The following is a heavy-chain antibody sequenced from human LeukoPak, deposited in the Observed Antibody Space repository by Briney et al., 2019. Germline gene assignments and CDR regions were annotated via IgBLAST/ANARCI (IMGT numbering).Heavy chain of an antibody. V-gene: IGHV3-21*01. D-gene: IGHD2-15*01. Sequence: PGGSLRLSCAASGFTFDTYAMTWVRQAPGKGLEWVSSISSGGTYIYYAESLRGRSTISRDNTKNSLYLQLSTLRVEDTAVYYCARDRPTGRSRGVVVEWGQGCLVTVSS. CDR3: ARDRPTGRSRGVVVE. CDR2: ISSGGTYI. J-gene: IGHJ4*02. CDR1: GFTFDTYA.